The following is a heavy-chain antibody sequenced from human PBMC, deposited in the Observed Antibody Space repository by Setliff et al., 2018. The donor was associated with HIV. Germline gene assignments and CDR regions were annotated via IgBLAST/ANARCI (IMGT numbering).Heavy chain of an antibody. V-gene: IGHV4-61*08. CDR2: IYTSGST. CDR3: VRASDLNYYGMDV. Sequence: PSETLSLTCTVSGGSITSGDYHWSWIRQPPGKGLEWIGHIYTSGSTNYNPSVKSRVTMSVDTSKNQFSLKLSSVTAADTAVYYCVRASDLNYYGMDVWGQGTTVTVSS. CDR1: GGSITSGDYH. J-gene: IGHJ6*02.